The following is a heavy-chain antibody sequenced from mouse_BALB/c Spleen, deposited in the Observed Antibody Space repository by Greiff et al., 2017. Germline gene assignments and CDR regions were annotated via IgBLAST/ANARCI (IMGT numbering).Heavy chain of an antibody. CDR3: ARDLYYGNPDYAMDY. D-gene: IGHD2-1*01. CDR2: ISSGGSYT. Sequence: DVMLVESGGDLVKPGGSLKLSCAASGFTFSSYGMSWVRQTPDKRLEWVATISSGGSYTYYPDSVKGRFTISRDNAKNNLYLQMSSLKSEDTAMYYCARDLYYGNPDYAMDYWGQGTSVTVSS. CDR1: GFTFSSYG. J-gene: IGHJ4*01. V-gene: IGHV5-6*02.